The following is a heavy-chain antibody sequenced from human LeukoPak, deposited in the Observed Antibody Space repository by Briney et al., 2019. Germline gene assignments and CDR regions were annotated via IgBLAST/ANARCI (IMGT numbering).Heavy chain of an antibody. CDR3: ARDFGISYDSSGYYYPYYFDY. Sequence: ASVKVSCKASGYTFTSYGISWVRQAPGQGLEWMGWISAYNGNTNYAQKLQGRVTMTTDTSTSTAYMELRSLRSDDTAVYYCARDFGISYDSSGYYYPYYFDYWGQGTLVTVSS. D-gene: IGHD3-22*01. CDR2: ISAYNGNT. CDR1: GYTFTSYG. J-gene: IGHJ4*02. V-gene: IGHV1-18*01.